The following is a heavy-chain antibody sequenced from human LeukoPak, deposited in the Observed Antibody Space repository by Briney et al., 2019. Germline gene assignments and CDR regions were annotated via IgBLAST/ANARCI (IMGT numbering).Heavy chain of an antibody. CDR1: GFTFSNYW. CDR2: INDDGSAT. CDR3: AGEGYGDYDGDY. V-gene: IGHV3-74*01. D-gene: IGHD4-17*01. J-gene: IGHJ4*02. Sequence: GGSLRLSCAASGFTFSNYWMHWVRHVPGKGLVWVSRINDDGSATFYADSVKGRFTISRDNAKKSLYLQMNSLRAEDTAVYYCAGEGYGDYDGDYWGQGTLVTVSS.